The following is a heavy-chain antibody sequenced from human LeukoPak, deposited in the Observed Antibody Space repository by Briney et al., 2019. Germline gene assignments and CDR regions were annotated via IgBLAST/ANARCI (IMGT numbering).Heavy chain of an antibody. D-gene: IGHD3-10*01. CDR1: GGSVTSGGFY. J-gene: IGHJ5*02. Sequence: LETLSLTCSVSGGSVTSGGFYWGWLRQPPGKGPKWIATICYTGSTYYNPSLNSRVTVSIDTSKNQFSLRLTSVTATDTAVYHCARHSGSGSLSRPFDPWGQGTLVTVSS. CDR2: ICYTGST. CDR3: ARHSGSGSLSRPFDP. V-gene: IGHV4-39*01.